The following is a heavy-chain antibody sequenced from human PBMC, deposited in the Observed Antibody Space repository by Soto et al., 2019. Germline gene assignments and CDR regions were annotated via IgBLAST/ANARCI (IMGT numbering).Heavy chain of an antibody. D-gene: IGHD3-9*01. CDR3: ARWRRNYDILTGYGLLDY. Sequence: PSETLSLTCAVDGGTFRGYYGSWILQPPGKGLEWIGEINHSGSTNYNPSLKSRVTISVDTSKNQFSLKLSSVTAADTALYYCARWRRNYDILTGYGLLDYWGQGTLVTVSS. V-gene: IGHV4-34*01. J-gene: IGHJ4*02. CDR1: GGTFRGYY. CDR2: INHSGST.